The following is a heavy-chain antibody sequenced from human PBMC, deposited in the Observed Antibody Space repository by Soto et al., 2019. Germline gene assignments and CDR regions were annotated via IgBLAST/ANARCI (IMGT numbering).Heavy chain of an antibody. CDR3: AKSSPPRRSVWFGEWYYGMDV. CDR1: GFTFSSYG. Sequence: GGSLRLSCAASGFTFSSYGMHWVRQAPGKGLEWVAVISYDGSNKYYADSVKGRFTISSDDSKNTLYLQMNSLRAEDTAVYYCAKSSPPRRSVWFGEWYYGMDVWGQGTTVTVSS. J-gene: IGHJ6*02. V-gene: IGHV3-30*18. D-gene: IGHD3-10*01. CDR2: ISYDGSNK.